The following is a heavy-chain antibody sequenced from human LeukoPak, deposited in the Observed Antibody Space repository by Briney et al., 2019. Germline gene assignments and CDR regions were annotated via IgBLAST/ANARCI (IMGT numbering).Heavy chain of an antibody. CDR1: GYTFVNYY. CDR2: INPRAGST. V-gene: IGHV1-46*01. J-gene: IGHJ4*02. CDR3: ARYDFWSGYYGPLDY. D-gene: IGHD3-3*01. Sequence: ASVKVSCKASGYTFVNYYIHWVRQAPGQGLEWMGIINPRAGSTSYAQKFQGRVTMTSDTSTSTVYVELRSLKSEDTAMYYCARYDFWSGYYGPLDYWGQGTLVTVSS.